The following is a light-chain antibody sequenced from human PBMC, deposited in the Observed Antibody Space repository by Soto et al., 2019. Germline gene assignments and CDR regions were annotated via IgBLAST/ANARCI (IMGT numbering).Light chain of an antibody. CDR1: SSNIGAGYD. CDR3: QSYDSSRGV. CDR2: GNS. Sequence: QSVLTQPPSVSGAPGQRVTISCTGSSSNIGAGYDVHWYQQLPGTAPKLLIYGNSNRPSGVPDRFYGSKSGTSASLAITGLQAEDEADYYCQSYDSSRGVFGGGTKLTVL. J-gene: IGLJ2*01. V-gene: IGLV1-40*01.